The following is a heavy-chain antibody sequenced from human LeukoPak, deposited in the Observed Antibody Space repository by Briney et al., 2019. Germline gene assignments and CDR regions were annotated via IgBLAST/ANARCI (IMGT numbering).Heavy chain of an antibody. D-gene: IGHD6-13*01. CDR2: MNPKRGNT. J-gene: IGHJ6*02. V-gene: IGHV1-8*01. Sequence: ASVKVSCKASGYSLTSFDINWVRQGSGQGLEWMGSMNPKRGNTGYAPTFQGRVTITRDTSIDTAFMELSSLRPDDTAVYYCARGGSSSSYYNNYGMDVWGQGTTLTVSS. CDR1: GYSLTSFD. CDR3: ARGGSSSSYYNNYGMDV.